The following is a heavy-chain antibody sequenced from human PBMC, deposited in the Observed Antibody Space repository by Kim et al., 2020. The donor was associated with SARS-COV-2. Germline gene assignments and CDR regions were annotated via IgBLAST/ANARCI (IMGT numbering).Heavy chain of an antibody. J-gene: IGHJ4*02. V-gene: IGHV4-59*09. CDR3: ARGGRYTALDY. Sequence: NHHPALKSRVTIAVDTPKNQFSLKLSSVTAADTAVYYCARGGRYTALDYWGQGTLVTVSS. D-gene: IGHD5-18*01.